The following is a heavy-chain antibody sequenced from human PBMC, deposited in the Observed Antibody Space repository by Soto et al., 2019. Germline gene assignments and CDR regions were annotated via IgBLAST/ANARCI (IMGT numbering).Heavy chain of an antibody. CDR1: GGSISSYY. Sequence: TLSLTCTVSGGSISSYYWSWIRQPPGKGLEWIGYIYYSGSTNYNPSLKSRVTISVDTSKNQFSLKLSSVTAADTAVYYCARRGITMVRGNYYYYMDVWGKGTTVTASS. CDR3: ARRGITMVRGNYYYYMDV. CDR2: IYYSGST. D-gene: IGHD3-10*01. V-gene: IGHV4-59*08. J-gene: IGHJ6*03.